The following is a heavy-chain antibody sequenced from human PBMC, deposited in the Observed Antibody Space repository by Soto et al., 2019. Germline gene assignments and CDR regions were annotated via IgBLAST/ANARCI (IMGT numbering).Heavy chain of an antibody. D-gene: IGHD6-19*01. J-gene: IGHJ4*02. Sequence: RRLSCAASGFSFRTYAMGWVRQAPGKGLEWVSVMSNSGDLRYYADSVKGRFTISRDNSENTLYLQMSSLRAEDAAIYYCAKDAARNNGWYYFDYWGQGTLVTVSS. CDR1: GFSFRTYA. CDR3: AKDAARNNGWYYFDY. CDR2: MSNSGDLR. V-gene: IGHV3-23*01.